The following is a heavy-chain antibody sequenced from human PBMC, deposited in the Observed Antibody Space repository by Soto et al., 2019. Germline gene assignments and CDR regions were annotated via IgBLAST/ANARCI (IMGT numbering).Heavy chain of an antibody. CDR3: ARDKVVSDPGMDV. CDR2: ISYDGSNK. Sequence: LRLSCAASGFTFSSYAMHWVRQAPGKGLEWVAVISYDGSNKYYADSVKGRFTTSRDNPKNTLYLQMNSLRAEDTAVYYCARDKVVSDPGMDVWGQGTTVTVSS. V-gene: IGHV3-30-3*01. D-gene: IGHD2-8*02. CDR1: GFTFSSYA. J-gene: IGHJ6*02.